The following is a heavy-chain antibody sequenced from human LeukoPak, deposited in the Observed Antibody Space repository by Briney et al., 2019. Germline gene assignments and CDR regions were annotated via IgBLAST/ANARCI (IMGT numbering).Heavy chain of an antibody. D-gene: IGHD6-19*01. Sequence: GGSLRLSCIASGFTFSSSAMSWVRQAPGKGLEWVATIKQYGGDKYYVDSVKGRFTISRDNAKNSLYLQMNSLRADDTAVYYCARGVNRYSSGWYAGRYWGQGTLVTVSS. CDR1: GFTFSSSA. J-gene: IGHJ4*02. V-gene: IGHV3-7*01. CDR3: ARGVNRYSSGWYAGRY. CDR2: IKQYGGDK.